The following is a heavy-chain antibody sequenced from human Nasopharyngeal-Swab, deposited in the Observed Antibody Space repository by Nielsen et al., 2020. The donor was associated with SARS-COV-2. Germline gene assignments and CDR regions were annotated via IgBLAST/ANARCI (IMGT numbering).Heavy chain of an antibody. CDR2: ITPFNGHA. CDR3: ASGQCINGVCNPTDGLEG. D-gene: IGHD2-8*01. J-gene: IGHJ6*02. V-gene: IGHV1-45*02. CDR1: GFSITYRF. Sequence: SVKVSCKASGFSITYRFLHWMRQAPGQALEWMGWITPFNGHAEYAQKFQGRVSITRDGSRTTASLELSSLRPDDTAMYFCASGQCINGVCNPTDGLEGWGQGTSVTVS.